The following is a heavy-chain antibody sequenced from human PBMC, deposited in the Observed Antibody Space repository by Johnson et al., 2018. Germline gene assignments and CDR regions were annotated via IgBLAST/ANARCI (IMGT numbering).Heavy chain of an antibody. D-gene: IGHD3-3*01. CDR2: IKSKTDGGTT. Sequence: VQLVESGGGLVKPGGSLRLSCASSGFTFSNAWMSWVRQAPGTWLEWVGRIKSKTDGGTTDYAAPVKGRSTISRDDSKNTLYLQMNSLKTEDTAVHYCTTPYYDLDGMDVWGQGTTVTVSS. CDR1: GFTFSNAW. V-gene: IGHV3-15*01. J-gene: IGHJ6*02. CDR3: TTPYYDLDGMDV.